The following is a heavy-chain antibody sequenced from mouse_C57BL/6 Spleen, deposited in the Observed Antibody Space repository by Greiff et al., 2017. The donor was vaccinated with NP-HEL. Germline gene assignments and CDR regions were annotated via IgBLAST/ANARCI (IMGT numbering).Heavy chain of an antibody. CDR2: IHPNSGST. V-gene: IGHV1-64*01. J-gene: IGHJ2*01. CDR3: ARDYDYRDFDY. CDR1: GYTFTSYW. Sequence: QVHVKQPGAELVKPGASVKLSCKASGYTFTSYWMHWVKQRPGQGLEWIGMIHPNSGSTNYNEKFKSKATLTVDKSSSTAYMQLSSLTSEDSAVYYCARDYDYRDFDYWGQGTTLTVSS. D-gene: IGHD2-4*01.